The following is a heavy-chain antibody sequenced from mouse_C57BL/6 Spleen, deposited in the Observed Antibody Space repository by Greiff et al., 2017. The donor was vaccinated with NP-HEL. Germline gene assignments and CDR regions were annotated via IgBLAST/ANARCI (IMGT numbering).Heavy chain of an antibody. CDR2: ISYDGSN. J-gene: IGHJ2*01. Sequence: EVKLQESGPGLVKPSQSLSLTCSVTGYSITSGYYWNWIRQFPGNKLEWMGYISYDGSNNYNPSLKNRTSITRDTSKNQFFLKLNSVTTEDTATYYCARDLLSQGYFDYWGQGTTLTVSS. V-gene: IGHV3-6*01. CDR1: GYSITSGYY. CDR3: ARDLLSQGYFDY. D-gene: IGHD6-1*01.